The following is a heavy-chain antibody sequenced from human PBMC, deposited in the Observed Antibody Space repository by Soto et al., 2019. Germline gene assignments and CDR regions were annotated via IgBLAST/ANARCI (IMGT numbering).Heavy chain of an antibody. CDR2: IYYSGST. V-gene: IGHV4-31*03. CDR3: ACGIYDSRRSSGEKNDY. CDR1: GGSISSGGYY. J-gene: IGHJ4*02. D-gene: IGHD3-22*01. Sequence: SETLSLTCTVSGGSISSGGYYWSWIRQHPGKGLEWIGYIYYSGSTYYNPSLKSRVTISVDTSKNQFSLKLSSVTAANTAVYYCACGIYDSRRSSGEKNDYWGQGTLVTVSS.